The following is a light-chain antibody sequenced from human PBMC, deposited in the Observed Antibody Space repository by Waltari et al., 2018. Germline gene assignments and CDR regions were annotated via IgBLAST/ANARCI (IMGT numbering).Light chain of an antibody. V-gene: IGKV2-28*01. CDR2: LGS. CDR1: QRLLNSNGHNA. Sequence: DIVMTQSPLSLPVTPGEPASISCRSSQRLLNSNGHNALDWYLQKPGQSQQLLIYLGSYGGCGVPGRCSGSGSGTYFTTKISRVDAEDAGVYYRVHILQTWWTFGQGTKVEI. J-gene: IGKJ1*01. CDR3: VHILQTWWT.